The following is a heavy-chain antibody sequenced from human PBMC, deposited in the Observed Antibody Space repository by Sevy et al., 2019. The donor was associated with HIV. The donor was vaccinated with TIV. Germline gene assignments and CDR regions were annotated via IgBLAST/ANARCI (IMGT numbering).Heavy chain of an antibody. CDR1: GGTFSSYA. J-gene: IGHJ4*02. CDR2: IIPIFGTA. V-gene: IGHV1-69*13. CDR3: ARVARDGYNLGLFDY. D-gene: IGHD5-12*01. Sequence: ASVKVSCKASGGTFSSYAISWVRQAPGQGLEWMGGIIPIFGTATYAQKFQGRVTITADESTSTAYMELSSLRSEDTAVYYCARVARDGYNLGLFDYWGQGTLVTVSS.